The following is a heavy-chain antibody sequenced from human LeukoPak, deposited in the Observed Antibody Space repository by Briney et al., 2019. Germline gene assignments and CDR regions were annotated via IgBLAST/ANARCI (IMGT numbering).Heavy chain of an antibody. D-gene: IGHD3-10*01. CDR3: ARSDSGSGSYFDY. V-gene: IGHV3-21*01. J-gene: IGHJ4*02. CDR2: ITSSKGYT. Sequence: GGPLTLLCAPSGLPQNTYRKHWPRHAPEEGLECVSHITSSKGYTQYAHTEKGRYNISRDNAYNSLYLQMDSLSADDRAVYYCARSDSGSGSYFDYWGQGTLVTVSS. CDR1: GLPQNTYR.